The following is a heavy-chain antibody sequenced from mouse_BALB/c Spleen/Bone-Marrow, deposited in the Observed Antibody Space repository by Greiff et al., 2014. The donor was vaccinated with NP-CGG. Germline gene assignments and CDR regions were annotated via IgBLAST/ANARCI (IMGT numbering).Heavy chain of an antibody. V-gene: IGHV1-14*01. CDR2: INPYNDVT. J-gene: IGHJ2*01. CDR1: GYILTSYV. CDR3: AREGWLLRFDY. D-gene: IGHD2-3*01. Sequence: VQLQQSGPELVKPGTSVKMSCKASGYILTSYVMDWVKQKPGQGLEWIGYINPYNDVTNYNEKFKGKATLTSDKSSSTAYMEVSSLTSEDSAAYYCAREGWLLRFDYWGQGTTLTVSS.